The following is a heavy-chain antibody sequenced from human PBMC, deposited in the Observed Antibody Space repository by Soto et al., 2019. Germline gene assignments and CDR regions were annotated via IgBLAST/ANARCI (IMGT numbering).Heavy chain of an antibody. V-gene: IGHV3-30-3*01. Sequence: QVQLVESGGGVVQPGRSLRLSCAASGFTFSSYAMHWVRQAPGKGLEWVAVISYDGSKKYYADSVKGRFTITRDNSKNTLYLQMNSLRAEDTAVYYCARESSPDSNNHYFDYWGQGTLVTVSS. CDR3: ARESSPDSNNHYFDY. J-gene: IGHJ4*02. CDR1: GFTFSSYA. D-gene: IGHD6-13*01. CDR2: ISYDGSKK.